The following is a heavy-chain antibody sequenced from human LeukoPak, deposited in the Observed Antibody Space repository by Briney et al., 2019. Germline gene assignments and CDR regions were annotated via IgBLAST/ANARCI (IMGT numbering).Heavy chain of an antibody. V-gene: IGHV1-8*01. CDR2: MNPNSGNT. J-gene: IGHJ6*02. CDR3: ARDYDILTGYNYYYYGMDV. D-gene: IGHD3-9*01. Sequence: ASVKVSCKASGYTFTSYDINWVRQATGQGLEWVGWMNPNSGNTGYAQKFQGRVTMTRNTSISTAYMELSSLRSEDTAVYYCARDYDILTGYNYYYYGMDVWGQGTTVTVSS. CDR1: GYTFTSYD.